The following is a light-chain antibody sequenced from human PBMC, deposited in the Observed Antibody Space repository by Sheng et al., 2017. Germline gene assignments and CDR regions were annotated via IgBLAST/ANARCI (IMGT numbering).Light chain of an antibody. Sequence: SYVLTQPLSVSVAPGQTARITCGGNNVGDKSVHWYQQRPGQAPVLAVYDDSDRPSGIPERFSGSNSGNTATLVISRVEAGDEADYYCQVWDTSSDHWVFGGGTKLTVL. J-gene: IGLJ3*02. CDR3: QVWDTSSDHWV. CDR2: DDS. V-gene: IGLV3-21*02. CDR1: NVGDKS.